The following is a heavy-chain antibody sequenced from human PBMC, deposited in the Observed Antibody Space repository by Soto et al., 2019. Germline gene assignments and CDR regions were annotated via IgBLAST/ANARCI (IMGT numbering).Heavy chain of an antibody. J-gene: IGHJ4*02. D-gene: IGHD4-17*01. CDR1: GGSISSTDW. CDR2: ISHSGNT. CDR3: ATQTTPFTWRD. V-gene: IGHV4-4*02. Sequence: QVQLQESGPGLVKPSGTLSLTCAVSGGSISSTDWWTWVRQPPGKGLEWIAEISHSGNTNYNPSRESRVTLSLDNSKNQFSLKLTSVTAADTAVYYCATQTTPFTWRDWGQGTLVTVSS.